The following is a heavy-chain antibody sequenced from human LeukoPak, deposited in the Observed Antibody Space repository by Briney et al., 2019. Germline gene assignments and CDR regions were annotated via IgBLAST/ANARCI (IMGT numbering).Heavy chain of an antibody. CDR1: GGSISSYY. J-gene: IGHJ4*02. V-gene: IGHV4-59*08. CDR2: IYDSGST. D-gene: IGHD6-13*01. Sequence: SETLSLTCIVSGGSISSYYWSWIRQPPGKGLEWIGCIYDSGSTNYNPSLKSRVTISVDTSKNQFSLKLSSVTAADTAVYYCARHRYSSSWLPFDYWGQGTLVTVSS. CDR3: ARHRYSSSWLPFDY.